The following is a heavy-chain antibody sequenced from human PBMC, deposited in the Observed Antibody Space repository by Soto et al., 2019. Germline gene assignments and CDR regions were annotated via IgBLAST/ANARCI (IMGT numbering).Heavy chain of an antibody. CDR3: ARDPPYSSGWYAGFDP. CDR1: GYTFTSYG. Sequence: EASVKVSCKASGYTFTSYGISWVRQAPGQGLEWKGWISAYNGNTNYAQKLQGRVTMTTDTSTSTAYMELRSLRSDDTAVYYCARDPPYSSGWYAGFDPWGQGTLVTVSS. J-gene: IGHJ5*02. V-gene: IGHV1-18*01. CDR2: ISAYNGNT. D-gene: IGHD6-19*01.